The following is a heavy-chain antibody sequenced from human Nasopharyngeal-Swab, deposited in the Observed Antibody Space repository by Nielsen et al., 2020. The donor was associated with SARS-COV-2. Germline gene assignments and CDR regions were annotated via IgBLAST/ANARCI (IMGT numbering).Heavy chain of an antibody. CDR1: GFTFSSYW. D-gene: IGHD5-12*01. CDR3: AREGSFVAPDTFDR. CDR2: INRDGSGT. Sequence: GESLKISCAGSGFTFSSYWMHWVRQAPGKGLMWVARINRDGSGTNYADSVKGRITISRDNAKSSLYLQMNRLTNEDTAVYYCAREGSFVAPDTFDRWGQGTLVTVSS. J-gene: IGHJ4*02. V-gene: IGHV3-74*01.